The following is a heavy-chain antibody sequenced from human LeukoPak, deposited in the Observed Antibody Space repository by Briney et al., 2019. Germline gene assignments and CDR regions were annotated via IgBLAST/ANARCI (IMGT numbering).Heavy chain of an antibody. D-gene: IGHD2-21*02. CDR2: ISSSGTTM. CDR3: AKSHHVTAIDY. Sequence: GGSLRLSCAASGFSFSSYEIHWVRQAPGKGLEWVSYISSSGTTMYYAGSVKGRFTISRDNSKNTLYLQMNSLRADDTAVYYCAKSHHVTAIDYWGQGTLVTVSS. V-gene: IGHV3-48*03. J-gene: IGHJ4*02. CDR1: GFSFSSYE.